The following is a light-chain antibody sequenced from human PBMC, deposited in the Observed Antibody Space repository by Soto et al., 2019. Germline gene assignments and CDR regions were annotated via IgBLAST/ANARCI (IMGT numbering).Light chain of an antibody. Sequence: QSVLTQPRSVSGSPGQSVTISCTGTSSDVGGYNYVSWYQQHPGKAPKLMIYDVSKRPSGVPDRFAGSKSANTSSLTSSGLQAVDVADYYCCSYAGSYTYVVFGGATK. CDR1: SSDVGGYNY. J-gene: IGLJ2*01. CDR2: DVS. CDR3: CSYAGSYTYVV. V-gene: IGLV2-11*01.